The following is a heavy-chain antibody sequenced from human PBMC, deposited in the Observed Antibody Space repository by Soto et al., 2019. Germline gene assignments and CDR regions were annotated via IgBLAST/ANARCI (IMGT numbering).Heavy chain of an antibody. D-gene: IGHD3-10*01. CDR1: GYTFTSYG. J-gene: IGHJ4*02. CDR2: ISAHNGNT. V-gene: IGHV1-18*01. CDR3: ARGSYGDY. Sequence: QVHLVQSGAEVKKPGASVKVSCKASGYTFTSYGITWVRQAPGQGLEWMGWISAHNGNTDYAQKLQGRVIVTRDTSTSTAYMALRRLISDDTAGYYCARGSYGDYLGQGALVTVSS.